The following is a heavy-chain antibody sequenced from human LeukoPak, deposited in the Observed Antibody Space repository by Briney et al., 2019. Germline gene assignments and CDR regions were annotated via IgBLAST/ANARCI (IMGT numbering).Heavy chain of an antibody. CDR2: IIPIFGTA. CDR3: AREGGSTRVPDY. D-gene: IGHD1-26*01. CDR1: GGTFSSYA. J-gene: IGHJ4*02. V-gene: IGHV1-69*05. Sequence: GASVKVSCKASGGTFSSYAISWVRQAPGQGLEWMGGIIPIFGTANYAQKFQGRVTITTDESTSTAYMELSSLRSEDTAVYYCAREGGSTRVPDYWGQGTLVTVSS.